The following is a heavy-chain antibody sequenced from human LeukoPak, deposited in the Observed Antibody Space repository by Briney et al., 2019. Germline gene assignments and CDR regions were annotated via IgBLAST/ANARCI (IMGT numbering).Heavy chain of an antibody. CDR1: GFTFSSYG. D-gene: IGHD6-6*01. Sequence: PGGSLRLSRAASGFTFSSYGMHWVRQAPGKGLEWVAFIRYDGNNKYYADSVKGRFTISRDNSKNTLYLQMNSLRVEDTAVYYCAKDPEVEYSSPWAFDYWGQGTLVTVSS. CDR2: IRYDGNNK. CDR3: AKDPEVEYSSPWAFDY. J-gene: IGHJ4*02. V-gene: IGHV3-30*02.